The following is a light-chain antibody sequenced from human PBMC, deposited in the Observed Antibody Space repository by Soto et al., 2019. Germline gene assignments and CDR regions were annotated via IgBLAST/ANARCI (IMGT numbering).Light chain of an antibody. Sequence: EIVLTQSPGTLSLSPGERATLSCRASQSVSNNYLAWYQQNPGQAPRLLIYGASNRATGIPARFSGSGSGTDFTLTISSLEPEDFAVYYCQQRSNWPPSTFGQGTRLEIK. CDR1: QSVSNNY. V-gene: IGKV3-11*01. CDR3: QQRSNWPPST. J-gene: IGKJ5*01. CDR2: GAS.